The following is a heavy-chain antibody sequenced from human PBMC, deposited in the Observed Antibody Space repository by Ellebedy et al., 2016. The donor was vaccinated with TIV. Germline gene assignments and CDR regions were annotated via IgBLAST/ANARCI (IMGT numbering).Heavy chain of an antibody. Sequence: MPSETLSLTCTVSGGSISSYYWSWIRQPAGKGLEWIGRIYTSGSTNYNPSLKSRVTMSVDTSKNQFSLKLSSVTAADTAVYYCARGNLITMIVGGGWFDPWGQGTLVTVSS. D-gene: IGHD3-22*01. CDR3: ARGNLITMIVGGGWFDP. CDR1: GGSISSYY. J-gene: IGHJ5*02. CDR2: IYTSGST. V-gene: IGHV4-4*07.